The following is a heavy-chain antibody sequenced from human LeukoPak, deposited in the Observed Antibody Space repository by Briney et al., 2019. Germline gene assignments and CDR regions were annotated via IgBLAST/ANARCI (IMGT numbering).Heavy chain of an antibody. D-gene: IGHD3-16*01. CDR2: ISGNGGST. CDR3: ARDPGLRLDY. V-gene: IGHV3-64*04. J-gene: IGHJ4*02. CDR1: GFNFSSYA. Sequence: GGSLRLSCSASGFNFSSYAMYWVRQAPGKGLEYVSGISGNGGSTYHADAVKGRFTISRDNSKNTLNLQMNSLRAEDTAVYFCARDPGLRLDYWGQGTLVTVSS.